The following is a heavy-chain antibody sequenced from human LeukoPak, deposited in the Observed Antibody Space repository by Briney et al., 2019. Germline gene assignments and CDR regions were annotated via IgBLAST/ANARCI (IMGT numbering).Heavy chain of an antibody. CDR1: GYTFTSFD. CDR3: ATYTMVRGTIFY. D-gene: IGHD3-10*01. J-gene: IGHJ4*02. V-gene: IGHV1-8*01. CDR2: MNPKNGNT. Sequence: ASVKVSCKASGYTFTSFDINWVRQATGQGLEWMGWMNPKNGNTGYAQKFQDRVTMTMNTSIRTAYMELNSLTYEDTAIYYCATYTMVRGTIFYWGQGTLVTVSS.